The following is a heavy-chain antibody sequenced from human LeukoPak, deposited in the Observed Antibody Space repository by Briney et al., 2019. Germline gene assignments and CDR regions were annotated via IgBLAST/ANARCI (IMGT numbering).Heavy chain of an antibody. CDR2: TRNKAQNYNT. CDR3: ARDGGYSYGFRFDY. D-gene: IGHD5-18*01. CDR1: GFTLSDHY. V-gene: IGHV3-72*01. J-gene: IGHJ4*02. Sequence: GGSLRLSCAASGFTLSDHYMDWVRQAPGKGLEWVGRTRNKAQNYNTEYAASVKGRFTISRDDSKNSLYLQMNSLKTEDTAVYYCARDGGYSYGFRFDYWGQGTLVTVSS.